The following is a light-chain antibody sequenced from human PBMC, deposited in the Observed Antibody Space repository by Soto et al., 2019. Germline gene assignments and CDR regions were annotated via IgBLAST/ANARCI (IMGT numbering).Light chain of an antibody. Sequence: QSVLTQPASVSGSPGQSITISCTGTSSDVGYYNYVSWYQQHPGKAPKLMIYDVRNLPSGVSNRFSGSKSGNTASLTISGLQAEDEADYYCSSYTSSSTYVLGTGTKVTV. J-gene: IGLJ1*01. CDR2: DVR. V-gene: IGLV2-14*03. CDR1: SSDVGYYNY. CDR3: SSYTSSSTYV.